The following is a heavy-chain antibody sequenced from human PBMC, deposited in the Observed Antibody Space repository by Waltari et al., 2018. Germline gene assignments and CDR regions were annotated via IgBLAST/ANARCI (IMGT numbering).Heavy chain of an antibody. CDR1: GFTFADYA. Sequence: EVQLVESGGGLVQPGRSLRLSCAASGFTFADYAMHWVRQAPGKGLEWVSGISWNSGSIGYADSVKGRFTISRDNAKNSLYLQMNSLRAEDTALYYCATSGSYQPDAFDIWGQGTMVTVSS. D-gene: IGHD1-26*01. J-gene: IGHJ3*02. CDR3: ATSGSYQPDAFDI. CDR2: ISWNSGSI. V-gene: IGHV3-9*01.